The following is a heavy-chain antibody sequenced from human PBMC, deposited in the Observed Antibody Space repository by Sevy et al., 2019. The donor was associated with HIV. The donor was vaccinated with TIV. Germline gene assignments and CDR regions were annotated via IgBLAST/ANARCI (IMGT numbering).Heavy chain of an antibody. V-gene: IGHV3-30-3*01. CDR3: ARDRRLGWELLTAFDY. CDR1: GFTFSSYA. J-gene: IGHJ4*02. D-gene: IGHD1-26*01. CDR2: ISYDGSNK. Sequence: GGSLRLSCAASGFTFSSYAMHWVRQAPGKGLEWVAVISYDGSNKYYEDSVKGRFTISRDNSKNTLYLQMNSLRAEDTAVYYCARDRRLGWELLTAFDYWGQGTLVTVSS.